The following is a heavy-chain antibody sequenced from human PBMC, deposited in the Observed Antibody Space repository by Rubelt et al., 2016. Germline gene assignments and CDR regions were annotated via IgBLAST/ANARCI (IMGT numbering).Heavy chain of an antibody. CDR2: ISAYNGKK. CDR1: GYTFTSYY. CDR3: AGVVEGREVDY. V-gene: IGHV1-18*04. Sequence: QVQLVQSGAEVKKPGASVKVSCKASGYTFTSYYMHWVRQAPGQGPEWMGLISAYNGKKNFVRRLPGWVTTTTDTSRSTGYMWLRGLRSAETSVYYCAGVVEGREVDYWGQGTLVTVSS. J-gene: IGHJ4*02. D-gene: IGHD3-10*01.